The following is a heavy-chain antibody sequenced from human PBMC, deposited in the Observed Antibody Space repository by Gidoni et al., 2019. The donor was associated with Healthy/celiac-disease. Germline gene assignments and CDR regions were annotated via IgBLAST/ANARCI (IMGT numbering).Heavy chain of an antibody. D-gene: IGHD4-17*01. V-gene: IGHV3-30*18. J-gene: IGHJ1*01. CDR3: AKGPRDGRKTVTTRPRYYFQH. CDR1: GFTFSSSG. CDR2: ISYDGSNK. Sequence: QVQLVESGGGVVQPGRSLRLSCAASGFTFSSSGMHWVRQAPGKGLEWVAVISYDGSNKYYADSVKGRFTISRDNSKNTRYLQMNSLRAEDTAVYYCAKGPRDGRKTVTTRPRYYFQHWGQGTLVTVSS.